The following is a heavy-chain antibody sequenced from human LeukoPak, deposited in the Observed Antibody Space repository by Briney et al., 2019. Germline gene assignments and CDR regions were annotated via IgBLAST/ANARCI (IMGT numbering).Heavy chain of an antibody. CDR1: GFTFSSYG. V-gene: IGHV3-33*01. CDR2: IWYDGSNK. D-gene: IGHD5/OR15-5a*01. J-gene: IGHJ3*02. CDR3: ARSSSHVDAFDI. Sequence: GGSLRLSCAASGFTFSSYGMHWVRQAPGKGLEWVAVIWYDGSNKYYADSVKGRFTISRDNSKNTLYLQMNSLRAEDTVVYYCARSSSHVDAFDIWGQGTMVTVSS.